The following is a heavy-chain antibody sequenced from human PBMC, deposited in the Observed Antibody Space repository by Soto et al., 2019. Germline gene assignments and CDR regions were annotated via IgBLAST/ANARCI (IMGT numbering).Heavy chain of an antibody. CDR3: ANFGGDYDILTGYSDY. J-gene: IGHJ4*02. CDR1: GGSFSGYY. Sequence: PSETLSLTCAVYGGSFSGYYWSWIRQPPGKGLEWIGEINHSGSTNYNPSLKSRVTISVDTSKNQFSLKLSSVTAADTAVYYCANFGGDYDILTGYSDYSGQGPLVTVSS. V-gene: IGHV4-34*01. D-gene: IGHD3-9*01. CDR2: INHSGST.